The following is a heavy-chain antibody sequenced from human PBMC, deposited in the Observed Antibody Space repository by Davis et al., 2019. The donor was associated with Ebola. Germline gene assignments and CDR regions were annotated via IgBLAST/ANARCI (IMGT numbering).Heavy chain of an antibody. CDR3: ARTDRVCSGGTCYSGNDFDY. D-gene: IGHD2-15*01. J-gene: IGHJ4*02. CDR2: VYSTGGT. CDR1: GGSISSSSW. V-gene: IGHV4-4*02. Sequence: SETLSLTCAVSGGSISSSSWWSWVRQTPGKGLEWIGYVYSTGGTEYNPSLKSRVMMSVDTSKNQFSLKLSSVTAADTAVYYCARTDRVCSGGTCYSGNDFDYWGQGTLVTVSS.